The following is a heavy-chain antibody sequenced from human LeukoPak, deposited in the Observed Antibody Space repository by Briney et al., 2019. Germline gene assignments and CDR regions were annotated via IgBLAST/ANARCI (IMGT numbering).Heavy chain of an antibody. V-gene: IGHV4-30-2*01. CDR1: GGSISSGGYY. Sequence: SETLSLTCTVSGGSISSGGYYWSWIRQPPGKGLEWIGYIYHSGSTYYNPSLKSRVTISVDRSKNQFSLKLGSVTAADTAVYYCARAVSAAAHGPYYYDNAFDIWGQGTMVTVSS. CDR3: ARAVSAAAHGPYYYDNAFDI. CDR2: IYHSGST. J-gene: IGHJ3*02. D-gene: IGHD3-22*01.